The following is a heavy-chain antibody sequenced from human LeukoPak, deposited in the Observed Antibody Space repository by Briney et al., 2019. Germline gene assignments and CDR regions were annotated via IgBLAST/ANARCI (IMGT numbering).Heavy chain of an antibody. CDR1: GFTFSDYY. CDR3: ATAPTSSWYSYYYGMDV. Sequence: PGGSLRLSCAASGFTFSDYYMSWIRQAPGKGLEWVSYISSSGSTIYYADSVKGRFTISRDNAKNSLYLQMNSLRAEDTAVYYCATAPTSSWYSYYYGMDVWGQGTTVTVSS. J-gene: IGHJ6*02. V-gene: IGHV3-11*01. D-gene: IGHD6-13*01. CDR2: ISSSGSTI.